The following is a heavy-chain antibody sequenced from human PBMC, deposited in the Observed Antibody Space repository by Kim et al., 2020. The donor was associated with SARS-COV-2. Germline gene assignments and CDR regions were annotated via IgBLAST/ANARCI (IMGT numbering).Heavy chain of an antibody. CDR3: AKYSSGFRYYFDY. Sequence: SETLSLTCTVSGGSISSSSYYWGWIRQPPGKGLEWIGSIYYSGSTYYNPSLKSRVTISVDTSKNQFSLKLSSVTAADTAVYYCAKYSSGFRYYFDYWGQGTLVTVSS. V-gene: IGHV4-39*01. D-gene: IGHD6-19*01. J-gene: IGHJ4*02. CDR2: IYYSGST. CDR1: GGSISSSSYY.